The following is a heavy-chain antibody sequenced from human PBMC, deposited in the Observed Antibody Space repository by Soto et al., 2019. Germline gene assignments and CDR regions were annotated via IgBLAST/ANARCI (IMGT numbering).Heavy chain of an antibody. Sequence: SVKVSCKAAGCTFSSYAISWVRQAPGQGLEWMGGIIPIFGTANYAQKFQGRVTITADESTSTAYMELSSLRSEDTAVYYCARVIIMNGRQYFEYWGQGTLVIVSS. CDR2: IIPIFGTA. CDR3: ARVIIMNGRQYFEY. V-gene: IGHV1-69*13. D-gene: IGHD3-16*01. J-gene: IGHJ4*02. CDR1: GCTFSSYA.